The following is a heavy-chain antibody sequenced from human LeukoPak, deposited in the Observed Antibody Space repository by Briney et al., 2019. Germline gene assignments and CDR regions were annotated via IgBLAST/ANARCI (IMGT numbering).Heavy chain of an antibody. V-gene: IGHV3-66*02. J-gene: IGHJ4*02. CDR2: IYSGGST. CDR3: ARDRDSYGYYFDY. D-gene: IGHD5-18*01. Sequence: PGGSLRLSCAASGFTVSSNYMSWVRQAPGKGLEWVSVIYSGGSTYYADSVKGRFTISRDNSKNTLYLQMNSLRAEDTAVYYCARDRDSYGYYFDYWGQGTLVTVSS. CDR1: GFTVSSNY.